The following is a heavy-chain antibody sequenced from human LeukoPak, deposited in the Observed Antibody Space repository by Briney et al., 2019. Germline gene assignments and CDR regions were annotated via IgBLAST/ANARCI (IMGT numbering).Heavy chain of an antibody. D-gene: IGHD6-19*01. Sequence: SETLSLTCAVYGGSFSDYYWSWIRQSPERGLEWIGEINHSGSTNYNPSLKSRVTISVDTSKNQFSLKLSSVTAADTAVYYCARRLQWLVYNWFDPWGQGTLVTVSS. CDR1: GGSFSDYY. V-gene: IGHV4-34*01. CDR2: INHSGST. J-gene: IGHJ5*02. CDR3: ARRLQWLVYNWFDP.